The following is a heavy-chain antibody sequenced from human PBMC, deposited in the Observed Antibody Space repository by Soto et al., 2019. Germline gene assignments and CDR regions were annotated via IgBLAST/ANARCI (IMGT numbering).Heavy chain of an antibody. CDR1: GFTFSSYS. CDR2: ISSSSSTI. Sequence: GGSLRLSCAASGFTFSSYSMNWVRQAPGKGLEWVSYISSSSSTIYYADSVKGRFAISRDNAKNSLYLQMNSLRDEDTAVYYCARNYDFWSGYRPKDAFDIWGQGTMVTVSS. J-gene: IGHJ3*02. CDR3: ARNYDFWSGYRPKDAFDI. V-gene: IGHV3-48*02. D-gene: IGHD3-3*01.